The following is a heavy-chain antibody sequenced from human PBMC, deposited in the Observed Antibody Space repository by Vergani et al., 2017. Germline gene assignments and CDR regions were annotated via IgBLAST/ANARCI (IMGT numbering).Heavy chain of an antibody. Sequence: EVQLVESGGGLVQPGGSLRLSCAASGFTFSSYSMNWVRQAPGKGLEWVSYISSSSSTIYYADSVKGRFTISRDNAKNSLYLQMNSLRAEDTAVYYCARRADYDIVTGQNWFDPWGQGTLVTVSS. V-gene: IGHV3-48*04. CDR3: ARRADYDIVTGQNWFDP. CDR2: ISSSSSTI. J-gene: IGHJ5*02. D-gene: IGHD3-9*01. CDR1: GFTFSSYS.